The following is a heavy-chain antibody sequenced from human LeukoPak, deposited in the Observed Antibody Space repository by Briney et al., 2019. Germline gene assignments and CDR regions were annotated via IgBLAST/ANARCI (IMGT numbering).Heavy chain of an antibody. V-gene: IGHV4-39*07. CDR2: IYYSGST. D-gene: IGHD6-19*01. CDR1: GGSISSSSYY. CDR3: ARGPYSSGWYLDPPYYYYGMDV. J-gene: IGHJ6*02. Sequence: SETLSLTCTASGGSISSSSYYWGWIRQPPGKGLEWIGSIYYSGSTYYNPSLKSRVTISVDTSKNQFSLKLSSVTAADTAVYYCARGPYSSGWYLDPPYYYYGMDVWGQGTTVTVSS.